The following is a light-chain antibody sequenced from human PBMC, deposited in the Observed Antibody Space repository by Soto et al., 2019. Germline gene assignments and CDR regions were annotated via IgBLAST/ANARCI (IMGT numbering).Light chain of an antibody. CDR2: AAS. CDR1: QNIINY. J-gene: IGKJ3*01. V-gene: IGKV1-39*01. Sequence: IQMTQSPSSLPASVGDRVTITCRAGQNIINYLNWYQQKPGKAPKLLIYAASSLQSGVPSRFSGSGSGADFTLTIRSLQPEDFALYYCQQSFSTPFTFAPGTKVD. CDR3: QQSFSTPFT.